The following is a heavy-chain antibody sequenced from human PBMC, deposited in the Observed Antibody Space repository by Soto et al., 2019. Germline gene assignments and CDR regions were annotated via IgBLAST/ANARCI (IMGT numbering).Heavy chain of an antibody. V-gene: IGHV1-69*13. Sequence: GASVKVSCKASGGTFSSYAISWVRQAPGQGLEWMGGIIPIFGTANYAQKFQGRVTITADESTSTAYMELSSLRAEDTAVYYCARRDDGSGSYYNPYYYYYGMDVWGQGTTVTVS. CDR2: IIPIFGTA. J-gene: IGHJ6*02. D-gene: IGHD3-10*01. CDR3: ARRDDGSGSYYNPYYYYYGMDV. CDR1: GGTFSSYA.